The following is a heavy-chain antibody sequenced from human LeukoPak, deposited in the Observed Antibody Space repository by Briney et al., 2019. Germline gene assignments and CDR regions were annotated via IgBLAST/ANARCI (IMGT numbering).Heavy chain of an antibody. CDR1: GFTFSSYA. J-gene: IGHJ3*02. CDR2: ISGSGGST. Sequence: PGGSLRLSCAASGFTFSSYAMSWVRQAPGKGLEWVSAISGSGGSTYYADSVKGRFTISRDNSKNTLYLQMNSLRAEDTAVYYCAKGLRKMTIVYYYDSSGYYDIWGQGTMVTVSS. V-gene: IGHV3-23*01. D-gene: IGHD3-22*01. CDR3: AKGLRKMTIVYYYDSSGYYDI.